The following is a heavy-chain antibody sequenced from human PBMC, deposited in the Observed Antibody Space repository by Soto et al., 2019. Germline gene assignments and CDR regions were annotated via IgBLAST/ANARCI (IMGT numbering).Heavy chain of an antibody. V-gene: IGHV3-23*01. CDR1: GFTFSSYS. J-gene: IGHJ4*02. D-gene: IGHD1-26*01. CDR2: ISGSGSRT. Sequence: EVQLLESGGGLVQPGGSLRLSCATSGFTFSSYSMTWVRQAPGKGLEWVSTISGSGSRTYYADPVKDRFTISRDNSKNTLYLQMNSLRAEDTAVYYCAKATSSGSHGEYWGQGTLVSVSS. CDR3: AKATSSGSHGEY.